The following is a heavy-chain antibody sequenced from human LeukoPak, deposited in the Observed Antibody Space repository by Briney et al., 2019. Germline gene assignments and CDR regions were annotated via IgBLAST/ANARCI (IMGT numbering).Heavy chain of an antibody. CDR3: IGMGV. Sequence: SETLSLTCTVSSGSTSPSDYLWRWVRQSPGRGLEWIGYIYYSGTTSYTPSLQGRLTMSIDLSRRQFSLRLRSVTASDTATDDCIGMGVWGQGILVTVSS. D-gene: IGHD3-22*01. CDR2: IYYSGTT. CDR1: SGSTSPSDYL. J-gene: IGHJ4*02. V-gene: IGHV4-30-4*02.